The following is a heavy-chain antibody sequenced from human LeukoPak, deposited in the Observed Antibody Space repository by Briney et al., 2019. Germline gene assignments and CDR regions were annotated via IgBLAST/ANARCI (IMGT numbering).Heavy chain of an antibody. CDR2: IKSKTDGGTT. V-gene: IGHV3-15*01. CDR1: GFTFSSYS. Sequence: GGSLRLSCAASGFTFSSYSMNWVRQAPGKGLEWVGRIKSKTDGGTTDYAAPVKGRFTISRDDSKNTLHLQMNSLKTEDTAVYYCTTDPIGEWFSARIDYWGQGTLVTVSS. J-gene: IGHJ4*02. CDR3: TTDPIGEWFSARIDY. D-gene: IGHD3-10*01.